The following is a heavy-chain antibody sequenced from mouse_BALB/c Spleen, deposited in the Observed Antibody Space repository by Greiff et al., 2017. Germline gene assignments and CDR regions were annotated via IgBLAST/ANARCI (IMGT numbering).Heavy chain of an antibody. CDR3: ARGEEWPLQEGFAY. J-gene: IGHJ3*01. D-gene: IGHD1-1*01. V-gene: IGHV5-6-5*01. CDR2: ISSGGST. Sequence: EVMLVESGGGLVKPGGSLKLSCAASGFTFSSYAMSWVRQTPEKRLEWVASISSGGSTYYPDSVKGRFTISRDNARNILYLQMSSLRSEDTAMYYCARGEEWPLQEGFAYWGQGTLVTVSA. CDR1: GFTFSSYA.